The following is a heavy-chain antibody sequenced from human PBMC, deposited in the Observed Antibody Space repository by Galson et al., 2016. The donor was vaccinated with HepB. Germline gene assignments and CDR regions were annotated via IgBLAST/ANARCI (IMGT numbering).Heavy chain of an antibody. V-gene: IGHV1-18*01. CDR2: TSAYNGKT. CDR3: ARMGYPDFSGQDWLDP. CDR1: GYMFIRYG. D-gene: IGHD2-15*01. J-gene: IGHJ5*02. Sequence: SVKVSCKASGYMFIRYGISWVRQAPGQGLEWMGWTSAYNGKTVYALNLQGRVTMTTDTSTSTAYMEPRRLRSDDTAVYYCARMGYPDFSGQDWLDPWGPGTLVTVSS.